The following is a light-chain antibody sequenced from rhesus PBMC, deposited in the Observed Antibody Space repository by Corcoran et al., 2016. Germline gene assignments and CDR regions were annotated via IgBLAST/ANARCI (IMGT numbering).Light chain of an antibody. CDR3: QHYYSTPFT. CDR1: QGITND. CDR2: EAT. Sequence: DTQMTQSPSSLSASVGDRVTITCRASQGITNDLAWYQQKPGKTPKLLIYEATSLQSGIPPRFSVSGSGTDCTLTISSLQSEDFATYYCQHYYSTPFTFGPGTKRDIK. J-gene: IGKJ3*01. V-gene: IGKV1-25*01.